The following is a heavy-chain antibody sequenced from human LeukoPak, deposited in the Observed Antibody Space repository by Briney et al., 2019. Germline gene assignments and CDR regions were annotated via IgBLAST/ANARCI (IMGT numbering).Heavy chain of an antibody. D-gene: IGHD6-19*01. CDR1: GGSISSSSYY. V-gene: IGHV4-39*01. Sequence: PSETLSLTCTVSGGSISSSSYYWGWIRQPPGRVLEWIGSIYYSGTTYYNPSLKSRVTISVDTSKNQFSLKLSSVTAADTAVYYCASGGWYGGGYYYYYMDVWGKGTTVTVSS. CDR2: IYYSGTT. J-gene: IGHJ6*03. CDR3: ASGGWYGGGYYYYYMDV.